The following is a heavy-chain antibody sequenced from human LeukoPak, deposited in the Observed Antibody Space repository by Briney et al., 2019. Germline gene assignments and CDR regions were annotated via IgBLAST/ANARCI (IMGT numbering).Heavy chain of an antibody. Sequence: GDXYWSWIRQPPGKGLEWIGYIYYSGSTYYNPSLKSRVTISVDTSKNQFSLKLSSVTAADTAVYYCARVVWYYYGSGNWFDPWGQGTLVTVSS. V-gene: IGHV4-30-4*08. J-gene: IGHJ5*02. D-gene: IGHD3-10*01. CDR2: IYYSGST. CDR3: ARVVWYYYGSGNWFDP. CDR1: GDXY.